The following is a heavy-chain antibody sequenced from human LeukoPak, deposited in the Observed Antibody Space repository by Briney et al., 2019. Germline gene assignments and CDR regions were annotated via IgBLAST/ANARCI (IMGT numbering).Heavy chain of an antibody. Sequence: PSETLSLTCTVSGGSISSYYWSWLRQPPGKGLEWIGYIYYSGSTNYNPSLKSRVTISVDTTKNQFSLKLSSVTAADTAVYYCARADTEYFDYWGQGTLVTVSS. CDR3: ARADTEYFDY. CDR1: GGSISSYY. J-gene: IGHJ4*02. D-gene: IGHD5-18*01. V-gene: IGHV4-59*08. CDR2: IYYSGST.